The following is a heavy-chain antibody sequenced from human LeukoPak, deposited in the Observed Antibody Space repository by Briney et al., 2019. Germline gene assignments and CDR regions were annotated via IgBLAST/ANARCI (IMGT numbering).Heavy chain of an antibody. CDR3: ARAALGGYYLFDY. V-gene: IGHV4-34*01. J-gene: IGHJ4*02. CDR1: GGSFSGYY. Sequence: PSESLSLTCAVYGGSFSGYYWSWIRQPPGKGLEWIGEINHSGRTNYRPSLKSRVTISVDTSKNQFSLKLSSVTAADTAVCYCARAALGGYYLFDYWGQGTLVTVSS. D-gene: IGHD3-22*01. CDR2: INHSGRT.